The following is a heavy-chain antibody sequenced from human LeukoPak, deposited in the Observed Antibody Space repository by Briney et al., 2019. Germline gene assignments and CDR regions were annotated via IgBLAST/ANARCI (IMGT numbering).Heavy chain of an antibody. J-gene: IGHJ4*02. CDR1: GYTFSNYF. V-gene: IGHV1-46*01. D-gene: IGHD3-3*01. CDR2: INPNGGDT. CDR3: ARDFLYDFWSAYWSYFDH. Sequence: ASVKVSCKAYGYTFSNYFIHWVRQAPGQGPEWMGIINPNGGDTTYAQKFQGRLTMTMDTSTSTVYMELTSLRSEDTAVYFCARDFLYDFWSAYWSYFDHWGQGTLVTVSS.